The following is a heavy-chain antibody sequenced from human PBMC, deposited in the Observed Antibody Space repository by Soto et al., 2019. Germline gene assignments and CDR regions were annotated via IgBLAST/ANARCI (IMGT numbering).Heavy chain of an antibody. D-gene: IGHD5-12*01. CDR2: IYHSGST. J-gene: IGHJ6*02. V-gene: IGHV4-30-2*01. CDR1: GGSISSGGYS. CDR3: ARRRGFPYYYGMDV. Sequence: QLQLQESGSGLVKPSQTLSLTCAVSGGSISSGGYSWSWIRQPPGKGLEWIGYIYHSGSTYYNPSLKSRVTISVDRSKNQFSLKLISVTAADTAVYYCARRRGFPYYYGMDVWGQGTTVTVSS.